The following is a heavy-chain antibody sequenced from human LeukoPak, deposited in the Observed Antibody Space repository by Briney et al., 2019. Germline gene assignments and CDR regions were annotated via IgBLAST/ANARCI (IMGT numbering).Heavy chain of an antibody. J-gene: IGHJ4*02. CDR1: GFTFSSYA. D-gene: IGHD6-13*01. Sequence: GGSLRLSCAASGFTFSSYAMHWVRQAPGKGLEWVAVISYDGSNKYYADSVKGRFTISRDNSKNTLYLQMNSLRAEDTAVYYCARAVGRGTAAAGTGFDYWGQGTLVTVSS. CDR2: ISYDGSNK. CDR3: ARAVGRGTAAAGTGFDY. V-gene: IGHV3-30-3*01.